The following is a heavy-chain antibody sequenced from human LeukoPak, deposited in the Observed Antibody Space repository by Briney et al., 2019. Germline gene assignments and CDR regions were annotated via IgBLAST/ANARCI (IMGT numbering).Heavy chain of an antibody. CDR2: ITPYNGNT. D-gene: IGHD4-23*01. CDR1: GYTFFGYS. Sequence: GASVKVSCKASGYTFFGYSISWVRQAPGHGLEWMGWITPYNGNTNYVQNFQGRVTMTTDTSTSTAYMELRSLRSDDTAVYYCAREYGGNPGLFGYWGQGTLVTVSS. J-gene: IGHJ4*02. CDR3: AREYGGNPGLFGY. V-gene: IGHV1-18*01.